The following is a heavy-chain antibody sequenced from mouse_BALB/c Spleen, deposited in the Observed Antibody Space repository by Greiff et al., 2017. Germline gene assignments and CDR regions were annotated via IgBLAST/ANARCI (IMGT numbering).Heavy chain of an antibody. CDR1: GYSITSDYA. CDR2: ISYSGST. D-gene: IGHD1-2*01. J-gene: IGHJ4*01. V-gene: IGHV3-2*02. CDR3: ARRKHYGYDYAMDY. Sequence: EVMLVESGPGLVKPSQSLSLTCTVTGYSITSDYAWNWIRQFPGNKLEWMGYISYSGSTSYNPSLKSRISITRDTSKNQFFLQLNSVTTEDTATYYCARRKHYGYDYAMDYWGQGTSVTVSS.